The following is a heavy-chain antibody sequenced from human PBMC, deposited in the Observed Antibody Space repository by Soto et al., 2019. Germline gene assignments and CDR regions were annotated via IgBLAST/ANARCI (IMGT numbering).Heavy chain of an antibody. CDR3: ARVGSTSAAGVLDY. Sequence: PGGSLRLTCAAFGFSFSDFYMSWIRQAPGKGLEWISYISSSGSHTPYADSVKGRFTISRDNAKNSVYLQMNSLRAEDTAVYYCARVGSTSAAGVLDYWGLGTLVTVSS. J-gene: IGHJ4*02. V-gene: IGHV3-11*06. CDR1: GFSFSDFY. D-gene: IGHD6-13*01. CDR2: ISSSGSHT.